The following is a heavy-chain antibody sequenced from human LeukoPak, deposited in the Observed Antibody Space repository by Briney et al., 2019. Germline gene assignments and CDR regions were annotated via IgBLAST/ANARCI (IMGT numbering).Heavy chain of an antibody. CDR1: GSSISSGGYS. CDR3: ARGVAS. J-gene: IGHJ4*02. Sequence: SETLSLTCAVSGSSISSGGYSWSWIRQPPGKGLEWIGYIYYSGSTYYNPSLKGRVTISVDTSKNQFSLKLSSVTAADTAVYYCARGVASWGQGTLVTVSS. CDR2: IYYSGST. V-gene: IGHV4-30-4*07.